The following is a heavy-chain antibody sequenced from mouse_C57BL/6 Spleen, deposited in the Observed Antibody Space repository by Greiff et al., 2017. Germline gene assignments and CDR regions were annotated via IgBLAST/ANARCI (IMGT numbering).Heavy chain of an antibody. CDR1: GYTFTSYG. D-gene: IGHD1-1*01. CDR3: ARGVITTGGPFDY. Sequence: QVQLQQSGAELARPGASVKLSCKASGYTFTSYGISWVKQRTGQGLEWIGEIYPRSGNTYYNEKFKGKATLTADKSSSTAYMELRSLTSADSAVYFCARGVITTGGPFDYWGQGTTLTVSS. J-gene: IGHJ2*01. V-gene: IGHV1-81*01. CDR2: IYPRSGNT.